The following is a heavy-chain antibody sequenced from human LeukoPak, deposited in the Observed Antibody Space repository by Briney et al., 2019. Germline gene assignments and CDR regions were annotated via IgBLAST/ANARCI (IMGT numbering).Heavy chain of an antibody. CDR1: GYTFTGYY. V-gene: IGHV1-18*04. Sequence: ASVKVSCRASGYTFTGYYMHWVRQAPGQGLEWMGWNSAYNGNTNYAQKLQGRVTMTTDTSTSTAYMELRSLRSDDTAVYYCARGGSYCSSTSCPEGDYYYYMDVWGKGTTVTVSS. CDR2: NSAYNGNT. J-gene: IGHJ6*03. CDR3: ARGGSYCSSTSCPEGDYYYYMDV. D-gene: IGHD2-2*01.